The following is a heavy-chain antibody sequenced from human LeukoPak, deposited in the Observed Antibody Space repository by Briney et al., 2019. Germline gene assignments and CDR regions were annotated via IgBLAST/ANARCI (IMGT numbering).Heavy chain of an antibody. J-gene: IGHJ6*03. Sequence: SETLSLTCTVSGGSISSGSYYWSWIRQPAGKGLEWIERIYTSGSTNYNPSLKSRVTISVDTSKNQFSLKLSSVTAADTAVYYCAREYSSSSIYYYYYMDVWGKGTTVTVSS. CDR1: GGSISSGSYY. CDR2: IYTSGST. CDR3: AREYSSSSIYYYYYMDV. D-gene: IGHD6-6*01. V-gene: IGHV4-61*02.